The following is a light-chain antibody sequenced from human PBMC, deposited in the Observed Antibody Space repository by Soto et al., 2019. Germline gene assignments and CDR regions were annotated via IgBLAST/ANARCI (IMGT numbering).Light chain of an antibody. Sequence: EIVLTQSPATLSLSPGERATLSCRASQSVSSTYVAWYQRKPGQAPRLLIYGASSRATGIPDRFSGSGSGTDFTLTISRLEPEDFAVYYCQQYGDSPWTFGQGTKV. CDR2: GAS. J-gene: IGKJ1*01. CDR3: QQYGDSPWT. V-gene: IGKV3-20*01. CDR1: QSVSSTY.